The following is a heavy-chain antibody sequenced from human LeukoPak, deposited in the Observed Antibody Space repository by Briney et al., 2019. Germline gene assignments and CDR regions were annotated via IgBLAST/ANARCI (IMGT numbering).Heavy chain of an antibody. CDR3: ASPYYYGSGSHSSYGMDV. V-gene: IGHV1-46*01. Sequence: ASVKVSRKASGYTFTSYYMHWVRQAPGQGLEWMGIINPSGGSTSYAQKFQGRVTMPRDTSTSTVYMELSSLRSEDTAVYYCASPYYYGSGSHSSYGMDVWGQGTTVTVSS. J-gene: IGHJ6*02. CDR1: GYTFTSYY. CDR2: INPSGGST. D-gene: IGHD3-10*01.